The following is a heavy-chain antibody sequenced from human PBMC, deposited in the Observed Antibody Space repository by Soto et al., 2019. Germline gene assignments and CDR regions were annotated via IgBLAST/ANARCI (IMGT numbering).Heavy chain of an antibody. J-gene: IGHJ4*02. D-gene: IGHD2-8*02. Sequence: SETLSLTCTVSGGSISSGGYYWSWIRQHPGKGLEWIGYIYYSGSTYYNPSLKSRVTVSVDTSKNQFSLKLSSVTAADTAVYYCARGGGVYYFDYWGQGTLVTVSS. V-gene: IGHV4-31*03. CDR2: IYYSGST. CDR3: ARGGGVYYFDY. CDR1: GGSISSGGYY.